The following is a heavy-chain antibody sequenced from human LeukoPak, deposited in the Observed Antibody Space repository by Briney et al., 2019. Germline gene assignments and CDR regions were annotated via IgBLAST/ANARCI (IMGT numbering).Heavy chain of an antibody. CDR1: GXSISSYY. D-gene: IGHD2-15*01. CDR2: IYDSGST. J-gene: IGHJ4*02. CDR3: ARVVGG. Sequence: SETLSLTCTVSGXSISSYYWSWIRQPPGKGLEWIGNIYDSGSTNYNPSLKSRLTISVDTSKNQCSLKLSSVTAADTAVYYCARVVGGWGQGTLVTVSS. V-gene: IGHV4-59*01.